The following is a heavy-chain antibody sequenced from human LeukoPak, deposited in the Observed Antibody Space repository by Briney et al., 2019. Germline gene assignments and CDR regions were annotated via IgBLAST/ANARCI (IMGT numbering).Heavy chain of an antibody. D-gene: IGHD3-10*01. J-gene: IGHJ4*02. V-gene: IGHV3-30-3*01. Sequence: PGRSLRLSCAASGFTFSSHAMHWVRQAPGKGLEWVAVISYDGSNKYYADSVKGRFTISRDNSKNTLYLQMNSLRAEDTAVYYCARDPLYGSGLDWGQGTLVTVSS. CDR2: ISYDGSNK. CDR1: GFTFSSHA. CDR3: ARDPLYGSGLD.